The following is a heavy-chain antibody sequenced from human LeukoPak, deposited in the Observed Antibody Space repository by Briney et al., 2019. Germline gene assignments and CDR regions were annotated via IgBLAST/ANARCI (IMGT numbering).Heavy chain of an antibody. CDR1: GFTFSSYA. Sequence: GGSLRLSCAASGFTFSSYAMSWVRQAPGKGLEWVSAISGSGGSTYYADSVKGRFTISRDNSKNTLYLQMNSLRAEDTAVYYCAKDRAWRPIVVVVAALGYGMDVWGQGTTVTVSS. CDR3: AKDRAWRPIVVVVAALGYGMDV. CDR2: ISGSGGST. D-gene: IGHD2-15*01. J-gene: IGHJ6*02. V-gene: IGHV3-23*01.